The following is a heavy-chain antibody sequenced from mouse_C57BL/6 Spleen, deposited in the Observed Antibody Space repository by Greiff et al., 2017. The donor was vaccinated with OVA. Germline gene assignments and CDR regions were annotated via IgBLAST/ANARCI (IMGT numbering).Heavy chain of an antibody. CDR3: ARGGLYGDFDY. J-gene: IGHJ2*01. D-gene: IGHD1-1*02. Sequence: VQLQQPGAELVKPGASVKLSCKASGYTFTSYWMHWVKQRPGQGLEWIGMIHPNSGSTNYNEKFKSKATLNVDKSSSTAYMQLSSLTSEDSAVYYCARGGLYGDFDYWGQGTTLTVSS. CDR1: GYTFTSYW. V-gene: IGHV1-64*01. CDR2: IHPNSGST.